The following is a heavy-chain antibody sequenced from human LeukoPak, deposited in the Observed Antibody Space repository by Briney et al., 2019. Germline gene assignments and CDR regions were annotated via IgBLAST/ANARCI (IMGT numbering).Heavy chain of an antibody. Sequence: GASLRLSCAASGFSFSASAMHWVRQAPGKGLEWVAVISYDGSNKYYADSVKGRFTISRDNSKNTLYLQMNSLRAEDTAVYYCARDGGIVGATGYFDYWGQGTLVTISS. CDR3: ARDGGIVGATGYFDY. CDR2: ISYDGSNK. J-gene: IGHJ4*02. CDR1: GFSFSASA. V-gene: IGHV3-30-3*01. D-gene: IGHD1-26*01.